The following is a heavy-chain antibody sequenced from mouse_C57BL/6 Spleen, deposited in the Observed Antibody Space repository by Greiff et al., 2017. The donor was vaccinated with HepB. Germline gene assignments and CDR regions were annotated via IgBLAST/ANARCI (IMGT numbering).Heavy chain of an antibody. CDR1: GISITTGNYR. Sequence: VQLQQSGPGLVKPSQTVFLTCTVTGISITTGNYRWSWIRQFPGNKLEWIGYIYYSGTITYNPSLTSRTTITRDTPKNQFFLEMNSLTAEDTATYYCARDGYYGSSLYYAMDYWGQGTSVTVSS. CDR2: IYYSGTI. CDR3: ARDGYYGSSLYYAMDY. V-gene: IGHV3-5*01. J-gene: IGHJ4*01. D-gene: IGHD1-1*01.